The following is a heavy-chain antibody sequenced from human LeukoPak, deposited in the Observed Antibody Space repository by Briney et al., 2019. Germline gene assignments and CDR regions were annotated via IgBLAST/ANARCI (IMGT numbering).Heavy chain of an antibody. CDR1: GFTFSSYW. D-gene: IGHD3-16*02. CDR2: IKQDGSEK. J-gene: IGHJ4*02. Sequence: WGSLRLSCAASGFTFSSYWMSWVRQAPGKGLEWVANIKQDGSEKYYVDSVKGRFTISRDNAKNSLYLQMISLRAEDTAVYYCARVGGRYSPLGYWGQGTLVTVSS. CDR3: ARVGGRYSPLGY. V-gene: IGHV3-7*01.